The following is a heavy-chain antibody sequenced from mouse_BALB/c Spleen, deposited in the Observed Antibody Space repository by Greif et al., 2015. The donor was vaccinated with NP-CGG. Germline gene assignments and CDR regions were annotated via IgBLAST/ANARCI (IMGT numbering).Heavy chain of an antibody. D-gene: IGHD1-2*01. CDR3: ARSRVHYRYFDV. CDR2: INPNYDST. V-gene: IGHV1-18*01. Sequence: EVQRVESGAELVKPGASVKISCKASGYTFTDYNMDWVKQSHGKSLEWIGDINPNYDSTSYNQKFKGKATLTVDKSSSTAYMELRSLTSEDTAVYYCARSRVHYRYFDVWGAGTTVTASS. J-gene: IGHJ1*01. CDR1: GYTFTDYN.